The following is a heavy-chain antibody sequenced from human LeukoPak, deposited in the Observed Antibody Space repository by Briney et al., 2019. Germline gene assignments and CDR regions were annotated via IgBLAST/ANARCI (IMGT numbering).Heavy chain of an antibody. CDR3: ARDPTIASDGMDV. CDR2: IYSGGST. Sequence: GGSLRLSCAASGFTVSSNYMSWVRQAPGKGLEWVSVIYSGGSTYYADSAKGRFTISRDNSKNTLYLQMNSLRAEDTAVYYCARDPTIASDGMDVWGQGITVTVSS. J-gene: IGHJ6*02. D-gene: IGHD4/OR15-4a*01. CDR1: GFTVSSNY. V-gene: IGHV3-66*01.